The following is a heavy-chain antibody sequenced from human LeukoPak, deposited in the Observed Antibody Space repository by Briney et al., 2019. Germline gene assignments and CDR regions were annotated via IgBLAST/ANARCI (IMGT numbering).Heavy chain of an antibody. Sequence: PGGSLRLSCAASGFTFSSYNLNWVRQAPGKGLEWVSYISSSSGTMYYADSVKGRFTISRDNAKNSLYLQMNSLRAEDTAVYYCASHRAITIFGVVVGYYFDYWGQGTLVTVSS. D-gene: IGHD3-3*01. V-gene: IGHV3-48*04. J-gene: IGHJ4*02. CDR1: GFTFSSYN. CDR3: ASHRAITIFGVVVGYYFDY. CDR2: ISSSSGTM.